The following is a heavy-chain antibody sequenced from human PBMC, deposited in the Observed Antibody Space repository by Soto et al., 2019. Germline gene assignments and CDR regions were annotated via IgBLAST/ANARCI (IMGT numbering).Heavy chain of an antibody. Sequence: VASVKVSCKASGGTFSSYVISWLRQAPGQGLEWMGGVIPVLGQAYYAQNFQGRVTITADESTRTAYMELSSLRSEDTAVYFCARVGGVGAPPGSDFWGQGTLVTVSS. CDR3: ARVGGVGAPPGSDF. D-gene: IGHD1-26*01. V-gene: IGHV1-69*13. J-gene: IGHJ4*02. CDR1: GGTFSSYV. CDR2: VIPVLGQA.